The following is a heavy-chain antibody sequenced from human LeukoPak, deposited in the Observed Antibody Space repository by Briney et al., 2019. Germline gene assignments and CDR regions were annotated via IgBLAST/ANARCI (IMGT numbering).Heavy chain of an antibody. D-gene: IGHD3-10*01. CDR1: GGSFSGYY. J-gene: IGHJ6*03. V-gene: IGHV4-34*01. CDR2: INHSGST. CDR3: ARGFSLWFGELLRAPYYYYMDV. Sequence: NPSETLSLTCAVYGGSFSGYYWSWIRQPPGKGLEWIGEINHSGSTNYNPSLKSRVTISVDTSKNQFSLKLSSVTAADTAVYYCARGFSLWFGELLRAPYYYYMDVWGKGTTVTISS.